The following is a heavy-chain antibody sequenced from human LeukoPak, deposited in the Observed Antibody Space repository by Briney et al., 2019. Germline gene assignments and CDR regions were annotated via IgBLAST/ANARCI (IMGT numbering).Heavy chain of an antibody. V-gene: IGHV3-49*04. CDR3: TRSGSYLLIDY. Sequence: PRRSLRHSCTASGPTFGDYAMRWVRQAPAKGREWVGFIRSKAYGRTTEYAPSVKGRFTISRDDSKSIAYLQMNSLKSEDTAVYYCTRSGSYLLIDYWGQGTLVTVSS. CDR1: GPTFGDYA. CDR2: IRSKAYGRTT. D-gene: IGHD1-26*01. J-gene: IGHJ4*02.